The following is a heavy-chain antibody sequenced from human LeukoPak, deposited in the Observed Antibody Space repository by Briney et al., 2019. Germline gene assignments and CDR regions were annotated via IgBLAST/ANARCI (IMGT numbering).Heavy chain of an antibody. CDR1: GYRFTSYY. D-gene: IGHD4-11*01. CDR2: INPNGGGT. Sequence: ASVKIFCKASGYRFTSYYVNWVRQAPGQGLEWMGIINPNGGGTTYTGKFQGRVTMTRDTSMSTVYMELSSLRPDDTAVYYCARDPIGSNWPRGHFFDPWGQGTLVTVSS. V-gene: IGHV1-46*01. CDR3: ARDPIGSNWPRGHFFDP. J-gene: IGHJ5*02.